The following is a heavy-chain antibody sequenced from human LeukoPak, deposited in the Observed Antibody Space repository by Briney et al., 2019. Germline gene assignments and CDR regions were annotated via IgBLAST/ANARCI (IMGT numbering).Heavy chain of an antibody. CDR1: GLTFSDYD. CDR3: AELGITMIGGV. CDR2: GSSSGSTI. D-gene: IGHD3-10*02. J-gene: IGHJ6*04. V-gene: IGHV3-11*04. Sequence: GGSLRLSCAASGLTFSDYDMSWLGQAPGKGREWGGYGSSSGSTIYYADSVKGRFTSSRDNGKNSLDLRRKRLRAQATCVHYCAELGITMIGGVWGKGTTVTISS.